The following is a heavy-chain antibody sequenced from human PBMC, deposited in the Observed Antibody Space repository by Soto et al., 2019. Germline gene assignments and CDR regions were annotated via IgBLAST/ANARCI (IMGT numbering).Heavy chain of an antibody. Sequence: ASETLSLTCTVSGGSLSSGGYYWSWLRQHPGKGLEWIGYIYYSGSTYYNPSLKSRVTISVDTSKNQFSLKLSSVTAADTAVYYCAREVVSGGCSGGSCYPYYYYYGMDVWGQGTTVTVSS. CDR2: IYYSGST. CDR1: GGSLSSGGYY. J-gene: IGHJ6*02. D-gene: IGHD2-15*01. V-gene: IGHV4-31*02. CDR3: AREVVSGGCSGGSCYPYYYYYGMDV.